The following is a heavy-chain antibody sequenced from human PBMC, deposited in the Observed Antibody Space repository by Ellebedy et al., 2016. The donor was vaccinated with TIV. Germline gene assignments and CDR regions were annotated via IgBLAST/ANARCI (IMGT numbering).Heavy chain of an antibody. CDR2: FYYSGAT. D-gene: IGHD6-13*01. CDR3: ARDVTAAPRVFQH. J-gene: IGHJ1*01. V-gene: IGHV4-59*01. Sequence: SETLSLTCTVSGDSITSYFWTWIRQPPGKGLEWIGNFYYSGATNYNPSLKSRVTMSVDTSRNQFSLKLTSLTAADTAVYYRARDVTAAPRVFQHWGQGILVTVSS. CDR1: GDSITSYF.